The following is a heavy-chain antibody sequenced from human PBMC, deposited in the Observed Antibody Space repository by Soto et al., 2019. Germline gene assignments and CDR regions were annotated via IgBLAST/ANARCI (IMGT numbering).Heavy chain of an antibody. Sequence: GGSLRLSCAASGFTVSSNYMSWVRQAPGKGLEWVSVIYSGGSTYYADSVKGRFTISRHNSKNTLYLQMNSLRAEDTAVYYCARVFTEEVGLTDFDYFDYWGQGTLVTVSS. CDR3: ARVFTEEVGLTDFDYFDY. J-gene: IGHJ4*02. V-gene: IGHV3-53*04. CDR2: IYSGGST. D-gene: IGHD1-26*01. CDR1: GFTVSSNY.